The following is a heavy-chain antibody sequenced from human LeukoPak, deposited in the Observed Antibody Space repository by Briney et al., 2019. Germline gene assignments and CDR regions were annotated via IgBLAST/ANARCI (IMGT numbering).Heavy chain of an antibody. D-gene: IGHD5-24*01. J-gene: IGHJ4*02. V-gene: IGHV3-30*18. CDR2: ISYDGSNK. CDR3: AKGPGRWLQLRYFDF. Sequence: GGSLRLSCAASGFTFSSYGMHWVRQAPGKGLEWVAVISYDGSNKYYADSVKGQFTISRDNSKNTLYLQMSSLRADDTAVYYCAKGPGRWLQLRYFDFWGQGTLVIVSS. CDR1: GFTFSSYG.